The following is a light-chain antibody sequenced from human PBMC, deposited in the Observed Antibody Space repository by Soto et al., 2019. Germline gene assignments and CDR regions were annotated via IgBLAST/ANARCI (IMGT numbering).Light chain of an antibody. V-gene: IGKV3-20*01. CDR1: QSVSSNN. J-gene: IGKJ1*01. Sequence: EIVLTQNTGTLSLSPGERATLSCRASQSVSSNNLAWYQQKPGQAPRLLIYGTSTRATGIPDRFSGSGSGTEFTLTISSLQPDDFATYYCQQYNSYSWTFGQGTKVDI. CDR3: QQYNSYSWT. CDR2: GTS.